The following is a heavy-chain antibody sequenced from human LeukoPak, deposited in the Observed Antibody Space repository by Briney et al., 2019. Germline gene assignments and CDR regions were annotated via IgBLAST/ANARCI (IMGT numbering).Heavy chain of an antibody. J-gene: IGHJ4*02. Sequence: GASVRVSCKASGYTFTGYYMHWVRQAPGQGLEWMGWINPNSGGTNYARKFQGRVTMTRDTSISTAYMELSRLRSDDTAVYYCARGGPYDILTGSLDYWNQGTLVTVSS. V-gene: IGHV1-2*02. CDR2: INPNSGGT. D-gene: IGHD3-9*01. CDR1: GYTFTGYY. CDR3: ARGGPYDILTGSLDY.